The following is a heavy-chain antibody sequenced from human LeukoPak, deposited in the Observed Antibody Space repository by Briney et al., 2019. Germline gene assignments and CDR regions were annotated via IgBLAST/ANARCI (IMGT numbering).Heavy chain of an antibody. V-gene: IGHV3-23*01. CDR3: VKSNNLGGDY. CDR2: ISGSGGGT. CDR1: GLTFRNYA. Sequence: PGGSLRLSCAASGLTFRNYAMNWVRQAPGKGLEWVSSISGSGGGTFYADSVKGRFTISRDNSKKTVYPQMQSLRVEDTAVYYCVKSNNLGGDYWGQGTLVTVSS. J-gene: IGHJ4*02. D-gene: IGHD1/OR15-1a*01.